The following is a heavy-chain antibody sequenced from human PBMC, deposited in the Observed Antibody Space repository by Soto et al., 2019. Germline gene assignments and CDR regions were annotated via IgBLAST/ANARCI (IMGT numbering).Heavy chain of an antibody. D-gene: IGHD3-10*01. CDR1: GDRVSSSSAA. Sequence: SQTLSLTCAISGDRVSSSSAAWNWIRQSPSRGLEWLGRTYYRSKWCNDYAVSVKSRIPINPDTSKNQFSLQLNSVTPEDTAAYYCARDGDTMVRGVILGTNWFDPWGQGTLVTVSS. J-gene: IGHJ5*02. V-gene: IGHV6-1*01. CDR2: TYYRSKWCN. CDR3: ARDGDTMVRGVILGTNWFDP.